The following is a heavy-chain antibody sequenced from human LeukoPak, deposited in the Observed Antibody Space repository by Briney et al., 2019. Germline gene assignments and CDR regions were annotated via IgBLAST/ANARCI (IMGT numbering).Heavy chain of an antibody. J-gene: IGHJ3*02. V-gene: IGHV1-46*03. CDR3: ANSGHDLAFDI. D-gene: IGHD5-12*01. Sequence: ASVKVSCKASGYTFTSYYMHWVRQAPGQGLEWMGIINPSGGSTSYAQKFQGRVTITRDTSTSTVYMELSSLRSEDTAVYYCANSGHDLAFDIWGQGTMVTVSS. CDR1: GYTFTSYY. CDR2: INPSGGST.